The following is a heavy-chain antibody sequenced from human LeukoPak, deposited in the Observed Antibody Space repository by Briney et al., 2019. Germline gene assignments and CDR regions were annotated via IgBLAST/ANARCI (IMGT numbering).Heavy chain of an antibody. CDR1: GFTFSSYA. CDR2: IKSKTDGGTT. Sequence: GGSLRLSCAASGFTFSSYAMSWVRQAPGKGLEWVGRIKSKTDGGTTDYAAPVKGRFTISRDDSKNTLYLQMNSLKTEDTAVYYCTTGPVVVAATTTDYWGQGTRVTVSS. CDR3: TTGPVVVAATTTDY. D-gene: IGHD2-15*01. J-gene: IGHJ4*02. V-gene: IGHV3-15*01.